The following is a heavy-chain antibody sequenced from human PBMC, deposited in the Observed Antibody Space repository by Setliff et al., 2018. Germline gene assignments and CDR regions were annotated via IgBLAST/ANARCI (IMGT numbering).Heavy chain of an antibody. Sequence: GASVKVSCKASGYTLSNSILSWVRQAPGQGLEWVGRISAYNGKTYFAQKFQDRITLTTDTSTNTGYLELRGLRSDDTATYWCSKLVRFCTRTSCQRLSGDESWGQGTLVTVSS. V-gene: IGHV1-18*01. J-gene: IGHJ5*02. CDR3: SKLVRFCTRTSCQRLSGDES. CDR2: ISAYNGKT. CDR1: GYTLSNSI. D-gene: IGHD2-2*01.